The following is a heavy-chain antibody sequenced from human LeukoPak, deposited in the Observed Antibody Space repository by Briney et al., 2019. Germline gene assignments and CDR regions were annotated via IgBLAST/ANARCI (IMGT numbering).Heavy chain of an antibody. Sequence: GGSLRLSCAASGFTFSDHYMSWIRQAPGKGLEWVSYISSSGSTIYYADSVKGRFTISRDNAKNSLYLQMNSLRAEDTAVYYCARDPAFYDSRFFDYWGQGTLVTVSS. V-gene: IGHV3-11*01. CDR1: GFTFSDHY. CDR2: ISSSGSTI. D-gene: IGHD3-22*01. CDR3: ARDPAFYDSRFFDY. J-gene: IGHJ4*02.